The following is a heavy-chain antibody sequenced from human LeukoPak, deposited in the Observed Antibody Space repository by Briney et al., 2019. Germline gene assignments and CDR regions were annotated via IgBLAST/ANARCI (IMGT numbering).Heavy chain of an antibody. CDR2: ISSSSSYI. D-gene: IGHD3-16*01. Sequence: VGSLRLSCAASGFTFSSYSMNWVRQAPGKGLEWVSSISSSSSYIYYADSVKGRFTISRDNAKNSLYLQMNSLRAEDTAVYYCATDGPSPWGLRYFDFWGQGTLVTVSS. CDR3: ATDGPSPWGLRYFDF. V-gene: IGHV3-21*03. J-gene: IGHJ4*02. CDR1: GFTFSSYS.